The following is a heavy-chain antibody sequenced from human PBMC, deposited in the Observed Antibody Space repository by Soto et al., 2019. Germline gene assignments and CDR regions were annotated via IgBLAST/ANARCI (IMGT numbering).Heavy chain of an antibody. CDR3: AKDLGATVAGGGVFVH. J-gene: IGHJ5*02. Sequence: VGSLRLSCAASGFTFSTYAMSWVRQAPGKGLDWVSAISGSGGSTYYADSVKGRFTISRDNSRNTLNLQMNSLRAEDTAVYYCAKDLGATVAGGGVFVHWGQGTQVTVSS. CDR2: ISGSGGST. V-gene: IGHV3-23*01. D-gene: IGHD6-19*01. CDR1: GFTFSTYA.